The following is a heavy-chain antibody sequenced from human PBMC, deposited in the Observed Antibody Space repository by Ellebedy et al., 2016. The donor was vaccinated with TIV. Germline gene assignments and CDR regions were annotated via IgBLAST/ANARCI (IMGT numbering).Heavy chain of an antibody. CDR2: INKDGSEK. CDR3: ARDGPGGIIAAADY. V-gene: IGHV3-7*01. Sequence: GESLKISXAASGFAFSDYWMSWVRQAPGKGLQWVANINKDGSEKNYVDSVKGRFTISRDNAKDSLYLQMHSLRAEDTAVYYCARDGPGGIIAAADYWGQGTLVSVSS. D-gene: IGHD2-15*01. J-gene: IGHJ4*02. CDR1: GFAFSDYW.